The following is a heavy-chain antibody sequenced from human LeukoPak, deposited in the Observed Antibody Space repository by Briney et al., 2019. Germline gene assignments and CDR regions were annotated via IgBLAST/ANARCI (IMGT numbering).Heavy chain of an antibody. CDR1: GRSIIGYH. V-gene: IGHV4-34*01. J-gene: IGHJ4*02. CDR3: ARVVRWADPFDY. D-gene: IGHD6-6*01. Sequence: SETLSLTCGLFGRSIIGYHWNWIRQSPGKGLEWIGEINHSGSANYHPSFKSRVTISLDTSKNQFSLELRSVTAADTAVYYCARVVRWADPFDYWGLGTLVTVSS. CDR2: INHSGSA.